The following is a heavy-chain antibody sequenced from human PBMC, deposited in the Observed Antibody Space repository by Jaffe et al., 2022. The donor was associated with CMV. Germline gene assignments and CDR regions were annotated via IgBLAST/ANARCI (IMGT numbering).Heavy chain of an antibody. J-gene: IGHJ4*02. CDR2: ISWNSGSI. Sequence: EVQLVESGGGLVQPGRSLRLSCAASGFTFDDYAMHWVRQAPGKGLEWVSGISWNSGSIGYADSVKGRFTISRDNAKNSLYLQMNSLRAEDTALYYCAKGSITMVRGVRGSFDYWGQGTLVTVSS. D-gene: IGHD3-10*01. V-gene: IGHV3-9*01. CDR3: AKGSITMVRGVRGSFDY. CDR1: GFTFDDYA.